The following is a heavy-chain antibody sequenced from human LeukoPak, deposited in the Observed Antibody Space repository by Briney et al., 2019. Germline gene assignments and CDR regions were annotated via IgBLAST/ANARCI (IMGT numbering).Heavy chain of an antibody. J-gene: IGHJ6*02. Sequence: GGSLRLSCAASGFTVSNNYMNWVRQAPGKGLEWVSVIYSGGSTYYADSVKGRFTISRDNSKSTLYIQMNTLRAEDTAVYYCARAATEAGPYGMDVWGQGTTVTVSS. CDR3: ARAATEAGPYGMDV. V-gene: IGHV3-66*01. CDR2: IYSGGST. CDR1: GFTVSNNY. D-gene: IGHD1-14*01.